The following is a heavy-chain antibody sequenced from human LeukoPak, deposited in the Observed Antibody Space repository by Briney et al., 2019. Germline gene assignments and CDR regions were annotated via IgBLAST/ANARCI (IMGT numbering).Heavy chain of an antibody. CDR1: GFTFSSYG. CDR3: AKDRTIFGVVNWFDP. Sequence: GGSLRLSCAASGFTFSSYGMHWVRQAPGKGLEWVAFIRNDGSNKYYADSVKGRFTISRDNSKNTLYLQMNSLRAEDTAVYYCAKDRTIFGVVNWFDPWGQGTLVTVSS. CDR2: IRNDGSNK. D-gene: IGHD3-3*01. J-gene: IGHJ5*02. V-gene: IGHV3-30*02.